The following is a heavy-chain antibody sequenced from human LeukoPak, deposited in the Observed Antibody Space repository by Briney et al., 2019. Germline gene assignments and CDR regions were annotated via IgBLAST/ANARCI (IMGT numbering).Heavy chain of an antibody. CDR1: GFTFGDHA. Sequence: GGSLRLSCAASGFTFGDHAMHWVRQAPGKGLEWVSGISWSSGNIAYADPVKGRFFISRDNAKNSLHLQMNSLRVEDTAFYYCAKASNDYGGDSYFDYWGQGTLVTVSS. V-gene: IGHV3-9*01. CDR3: AKASNDYGGDSYFDY. D-gene: IGHD4-23*01. CDR2: ISWSSGNI. J-gene: IGHJ4*02.